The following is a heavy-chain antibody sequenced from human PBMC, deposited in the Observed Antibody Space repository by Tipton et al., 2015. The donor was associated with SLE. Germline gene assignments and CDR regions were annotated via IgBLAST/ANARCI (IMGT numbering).Heavy chain of an antibody. V-gene: IGHV4-34*01. CDR3: ARGPDDFWSGYGEMDV. CDR1: GGSLSGYS. CDR2: IYHSGST. J-gene: IGHJ6*04. Sequence: LRLSCAVYGGSLSGYSWSWIRQPPGKGLEWIGEIYHSGSTNYNPSLKSRLTISVDKSKNQFSLKRSSVTAADTAVYYCARGPDDFWSGYGEMDVWGKGTTVTISS. D-gene: IGHD3-3*01.